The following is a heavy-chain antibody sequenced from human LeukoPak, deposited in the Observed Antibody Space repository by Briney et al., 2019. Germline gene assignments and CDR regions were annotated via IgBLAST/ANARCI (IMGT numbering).Heavy chain of an antibody. J-gene: IGHJ6*02. CDR3: ARGGTTVTTSALRGRHYYGMDV. D-gene: IGHD4-17*01. CDR1: GGSISSYH. V-gene: IGHV4-59*01. Sequence: PSETLSLTCTVSGGSISSYHWSWIRQPPGKGLERIGYIYYSGSTNYNPSLKSRVTISVDTSKNQFSLKLSSVTAADTAVYYCARGGTTVTTSALRGRHYYGMDVWGQGTTVTVSS. CDR2: IYYSGST.